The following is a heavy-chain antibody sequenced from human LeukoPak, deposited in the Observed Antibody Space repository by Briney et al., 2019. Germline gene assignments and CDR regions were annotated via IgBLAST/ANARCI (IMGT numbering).Heavy chain of an antibody. CDR3: ARGYHPRRYCSSTSCYYGYDSSGYYYGWFDP. CDR1: GGSFSGYY. J-gene: IGHJ5*02. D-gene: IGHD2-2*01. Sequence: SETLSLTCAVYGGSFSGYYWSWIRQPPGKGLEWIGEINHSGSTNYNPSLKSRATISVDTSKNQFSLKLSSVTAADTAVYYCARGYHPRRYCSSTSCYYGYDSSGYYYGWFDPWGQGTLVTVSS. V-gene: IGHV4-34*01. CDR2: INHSGST.